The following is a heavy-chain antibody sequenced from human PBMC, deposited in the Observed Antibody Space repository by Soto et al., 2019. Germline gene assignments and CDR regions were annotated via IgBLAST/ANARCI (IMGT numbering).Heavy chain of an antibody. J-gene: IGHJ4*02. CDR1: GGSISSSSYY. V-gene: IGHV4-39*01. D-gene: IGHD2-21*02. CDR2: IYYSGST. Sequence: PSETLSLTCTVSGGSISSSSYYWGWIRQPPGKGLEWIGSIYYSGSTYYNPSLKSRVTISVDTSKNQFSLKLSSVTAADTAVYYCASPGRTTSYPVVVTAIVDYSGQVTLVTVS. CDR3: ASPGRTTSYPVVVTAIVDY.